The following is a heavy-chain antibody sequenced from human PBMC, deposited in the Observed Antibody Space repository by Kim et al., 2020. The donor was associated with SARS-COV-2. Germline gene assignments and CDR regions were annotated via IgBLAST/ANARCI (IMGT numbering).Heavy chain of an antibody. Sequence: AAYGKGLFTISRDNAKNSLYLQMNSLGAEDTAVYYCARAGVVAVAGFFDYWGQGTLVTVSS. J-gene: IGHJ4*02. D-gene: IGHD6-19*01. V-gene: IGHV3-11*06. CDR3: ARAGVVAVAGFFDY.